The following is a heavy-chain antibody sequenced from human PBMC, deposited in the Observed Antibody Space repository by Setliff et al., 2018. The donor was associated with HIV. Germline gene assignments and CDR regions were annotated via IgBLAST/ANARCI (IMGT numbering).Heavy chain of an antibody. CDR2: MNPNSGNT. Sequence: ASVKVSCKASGYTFTNYDINWVRQVTGQGLEWMGWMNPNSGNTGYGQKFRGRVTMTRDTSISTAYMELSNLGSEDTAVYYCARRIGFDVWGQGTMVTVSS. D-gene: IGHD2-15*01. CDR1: GYTFTNYD. V-gene: IGHV1-8*01. CDR3: ARRIGFDV. J-gene: IGHJ3*01.